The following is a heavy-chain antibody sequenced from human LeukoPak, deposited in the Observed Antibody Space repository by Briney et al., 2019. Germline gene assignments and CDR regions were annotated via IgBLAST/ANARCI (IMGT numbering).Heavy chain of an antibody. V-gene: IGHV3-53*01. J-gene: IGHJ5*01. CDR1: GFPFTTNY. D-gene: IGHD1-26*01. CDR3: ARVRRQVGSRWFDS. Sequence: GGSQRLSCAASGFPFTTNYMSWVRQAPGKGLEWVSVMNTGGSAYYADSVKGRFTISRDNSNNTLYLQMNSLRAEDTAVYYCARVRRQVGSRWFDSWGQGTLVTVSS. CDR2: MNTGGSA.